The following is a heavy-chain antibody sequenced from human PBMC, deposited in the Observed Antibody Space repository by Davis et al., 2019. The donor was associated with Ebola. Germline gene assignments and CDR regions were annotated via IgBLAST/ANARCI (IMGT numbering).Heavy chain of an antibody. D-gene: IGHD2-2*01. CDR2: ISSNGGST. CDR1: GFTFSSYA. J-gene: IGHJ6*03. CDR3: VNGCGSSTSCYYYYYMDV. V-gene: IGHV3-64D*06. Sequence: GESLKISCSASGFTFSSYAMHWVRQAPGKGLEYVSAISSNGGSTYYADSVKGRFTISRDNSKNTLYLQMSSLRAEDTAVYYCVNGCGSSTSCYYYYYMDVWGKGTTVTVSS.